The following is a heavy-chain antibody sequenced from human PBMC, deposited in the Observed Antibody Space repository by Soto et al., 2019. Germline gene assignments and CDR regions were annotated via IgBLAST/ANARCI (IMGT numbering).Heavy chain of an antibody. V-gene: IGHV1-69*12. CDR2: IIPMFGTT. CDR3: ARDDAGMGATSDY. D-gene: IGHD1-26*01. Sequence: QVQLVQSGAEVKKPGSSVKVSCKASGGTFSSYTINWVRQAPGPGLEWMGGIIPMFGTTDYAEKFQGRVTITADESTSTAYMELTGLRSEDTAFYYCARDDAGMGATSDYWGQGTLVTVSS. CDR1: GGTFSSYT. J-gene: IGHJ4*02.